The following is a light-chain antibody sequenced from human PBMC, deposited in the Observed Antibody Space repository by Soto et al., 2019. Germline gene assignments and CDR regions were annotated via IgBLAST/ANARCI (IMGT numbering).Light chain of an antibody. Sequence: QSALTQPASVSGSPGQSITISCTGTSSDVGSYNLVSWYQQHPGKAPKLMIYEGSKRPSGVSNRFSGSRSGNTASLTISGLQAEDEADYYCCSYAGYGKVIFGGGTKLTVL. J-gene: IGLJ2*01. CDR2: EGS. CDR3: CSYAGYGKVI. CDR1: SSDVGSYNL. V-gene: IGLV2-23*01.